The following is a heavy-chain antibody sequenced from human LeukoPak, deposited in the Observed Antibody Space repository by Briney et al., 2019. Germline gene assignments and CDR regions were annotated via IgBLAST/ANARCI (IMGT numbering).Heavy chain of an antibody. D-gene: IGHD3-16*01. V-gene: IGHV1-2*04. J-gene: IGHJ3*02. CDR1: GYTFTGYY. CDR3: ATSTLQDDAFDI. Sequence: GASVKVSCKASGYTFTGYYMHWVRQAPGQGLEWMGWINPNSGGTNYAQKFQGWVTMTRDTSISTAYMELSSLRSEDTAVYYCATSTLQDDAFDIWGQGTMVTVSS. CDR2: INPNSGGT.